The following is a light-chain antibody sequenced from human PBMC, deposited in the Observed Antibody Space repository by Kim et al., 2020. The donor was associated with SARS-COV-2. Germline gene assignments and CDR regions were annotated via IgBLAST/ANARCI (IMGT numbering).Light chain of an antibody. V-gene: IGKV3-15*01. J-gene: IGKJ4*01. CDR3: QQYNNWPPLT. CDR1: QSVSSD. Sequence: PGESATLSCRASQSVSSDLAWYQQKPGQAPRLLIYDASTRATDIPARFSGSGSGTEFTLTITSLQSGDFAVYYCQQYNNWPPLTFGGGTKVDIK. CDR2: DAS.